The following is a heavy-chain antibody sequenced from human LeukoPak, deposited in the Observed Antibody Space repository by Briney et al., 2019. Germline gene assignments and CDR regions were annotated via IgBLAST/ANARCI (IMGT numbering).Heavy chain of an antibody. D-gene: IGHD4-23*01. CDR3: AKKYGGNSVVDY. Sequence: GSLRLSCAASGFTFSSYAMSWVRQAPGKGLEWVSAISGSGGSTYYADSVKGRFTISRDNSKNTLYLQMNSLRAEDTAVYYCAKKYGGNSVVDYWGQGTLVTVSS. J-gene: IGHJ4*02. CDR2: ISGSGGST. CDR1: GFTFSSYA. V-gene: IGHV3-23*01.